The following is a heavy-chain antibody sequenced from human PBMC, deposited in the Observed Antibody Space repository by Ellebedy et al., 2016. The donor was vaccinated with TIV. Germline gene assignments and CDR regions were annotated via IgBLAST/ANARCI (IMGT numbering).Heavy chain of an antibody. Sequence: PGGSLRLSCAASGFTFSSYGMQWVRQAPGKGLEWVAIIWYDGSNEHYADSVKGRFTISRDSAKNSLYLQMNSLRAEDTAVYYCARGSGDLPFDYWGQGTLVTVSS. CDR3: ARGSGDLPFDY. V-gene: IGHV3-33*01. CDR1: GFTFSSYG. CDR2: IWYDGSNE. J-gene: IGHJ4*02. D-gene: IGHD4-17*01.